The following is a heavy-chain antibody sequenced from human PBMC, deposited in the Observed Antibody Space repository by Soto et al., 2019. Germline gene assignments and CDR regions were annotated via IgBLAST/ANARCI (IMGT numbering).Heavy chain of an antibody. Sequence: SETLSLTCTVSGGSISSYYWSWIRQPPGKGLEWIGYIYYSGSTNYNPSLKSRVTISVDTSKNQFSLKLSSVTAADTAVYYCARTWGDGYKGMFGDWGQGTLVTVSS. CDR1: GGSISSYY. J-gene: IGHJ4*02. CDR3: ARTWGDGYKGMFGD. CDR2: IYYSGST. V-gene: IGHV4-59*01. D-gene: IGHD3-16*01.